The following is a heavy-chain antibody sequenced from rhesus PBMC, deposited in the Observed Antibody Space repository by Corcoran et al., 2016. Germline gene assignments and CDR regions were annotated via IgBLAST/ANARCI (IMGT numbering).Heavy chain of an antibody. Sequence: EVQLVESGDGLAKPGESLRLSCAASGFTFSDYYMHWVRQASGKGMGWVSRMSNGGSSEGYADSVNGRFTISIDNVKNTLYLKMNSLRSEDTAVYYCARGRYCTSSSCFASVGYWGQGVLVTVSS. V-gene: IGHV3-59*01. CDR3: ARGRYCTSSSCFASVGY. CDR2: MSNGGSSE. CDR1: GFTFSDYY. D-gene: IGHD2-2*01. J-gene: IGHJ4*01.